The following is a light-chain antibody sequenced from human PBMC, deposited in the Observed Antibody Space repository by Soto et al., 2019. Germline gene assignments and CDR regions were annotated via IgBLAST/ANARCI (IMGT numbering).Light chain of an antibody. CDR1: QSVSIN. J-gene: IGKJ4*01. Sequence: EIVMTQSPATLSVSPGERVSLSCRASQSVSINLAWYRQKPGQAPSLLIYGASTRATGIPVRFSGSGSGTEFTLIISSLQSEDFAIYYCQQYNKWPLTFGGGTKVEIK. CDR3: QQYNKWPLT. CDR2: GAS. V-gene: IGKV3-15*01.